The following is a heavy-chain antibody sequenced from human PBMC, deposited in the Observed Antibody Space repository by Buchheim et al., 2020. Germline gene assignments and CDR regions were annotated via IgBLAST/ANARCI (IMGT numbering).Heavy chain of an antibody. D-gene: IGHD3-3*01. CDR3: ARGSMGYDFWSGYSFDY. CDR2: INHSGST. Sequence: QVQLQQWGAGLLKPSETLSLTCAVYGGSFSGYYWSWIRQPPGKGLEWIGEINHSGSTNYNPSFKSRVTISVDTSKNQFYLKLSSVTAADTAVYYCARGSMGYDFWSGYSFDYWGQGTL. J-gene: IGHJ4*02. V-gene: IGHV4-34*01. CDR1: GGSFSGYY.